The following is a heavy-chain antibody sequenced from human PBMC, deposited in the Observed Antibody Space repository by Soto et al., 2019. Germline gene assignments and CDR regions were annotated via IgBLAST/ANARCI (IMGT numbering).Heavy chain of an antibody. J-gene: IGHJ4*02. CDR3: AGKGPGRVGANCFDF. Sequence: ASVKVSCKASGYTFTSYGISWVRQAPGQGLEWMGWISAYNGNTNYAQKLQGRVTMTTDTSTSTAYMELRSLRSDDTAVYYCAGKGPGRVGANCFDFWGQGSLVTVSS. V-gene: IGHV1-18*01. CDR1: GYTFTSYG. D-gene: IGHD2-15*01. CDR2: ISAYNGNT.